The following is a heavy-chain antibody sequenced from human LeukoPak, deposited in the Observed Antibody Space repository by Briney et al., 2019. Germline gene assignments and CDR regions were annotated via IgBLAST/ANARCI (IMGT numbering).Heavy chain of an antibody. J-gene: IGHJ4*02. D-gene: IGHD3-22*01. V-gene: IGHV3-23*01. Sequence: GGSLRLSCAASGFTFNSYAMSWVRQAPGKGLEWVSTIPSSGGSTYYADSVKGRFTISRDNSKNTLHVQMNSLRAEGTAVYYCAKHMGSSSGYYFPDWGQGTLVTVSS. CDR1: GFTFNSYA. CDR3: AKHMGSSSGYYFPD. CDR2: IPSSGGST.